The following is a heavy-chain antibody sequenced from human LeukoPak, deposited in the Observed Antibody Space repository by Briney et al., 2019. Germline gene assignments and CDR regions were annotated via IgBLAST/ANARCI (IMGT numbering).Heavy chain of an antibody. D-gene: IGHD4-17*01. CDR1: GGSFSGYY. Sequence: PSETLSLTCAVYGGSFSGYYWSWIRQPPGKGLEWIGEINHSGSTNYNPSLKSRVTISVDTSKNQFSLKLSSVTAADTAVYYCARTYGDYYFDYWGQGTLVTVSS. J-gene: IGHJ4*02. CDR2: INHSGST. CDR3: ARTYGDYYFDY. V-gene: IGHV4-34*01.